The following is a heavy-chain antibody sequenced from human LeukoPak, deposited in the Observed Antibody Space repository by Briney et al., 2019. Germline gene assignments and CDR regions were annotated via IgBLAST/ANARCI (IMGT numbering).Heavy chain of an antibody. CDR1: GFTFSSYE. D-gene: IGHD3-22*01. CDR2: ISSSGSTI. CDR3: ARDERHYDSSGYYSKLFDY. Sequence: GGSLRLSCAASGFTFSSYEMNWVRQAPGKGLEWVSYISSSGSTIYYADSVKGRFTISRDNAKNSLCLQMNSLRAEDTAVYYCARDERHYDSSGYYSKLFDYWGQGTLVTVSS. V-gene: IGHV3-48*03. J-gene: IGHJ4*02.